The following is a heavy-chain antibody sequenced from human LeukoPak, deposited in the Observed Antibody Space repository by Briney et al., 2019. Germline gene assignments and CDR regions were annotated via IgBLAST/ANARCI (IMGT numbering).Heavy chain of an antibody. CDR1: GFTFSNYW. V-gene: IGHV3-74*03. Sequence: GGSLRLSCNGSGFTFSNYWMHWGRQAPGKGLWWVARIKTDGRVTTYANSVKGRFTISRDNAKKTLYLQMNSLRVEDTAVYYCAAVVVAATDSWGQGTLVTVSS. CDR2: IKTDGRVT. CDR3: AAVVVAATDS. J-gene: IGHJ4*02. D-gene: IGHD2-15*01.